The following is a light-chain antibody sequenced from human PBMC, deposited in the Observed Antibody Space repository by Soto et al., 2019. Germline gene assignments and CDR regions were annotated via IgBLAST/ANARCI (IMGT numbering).Light chain of an antibody. CDR2: GAS. J-gene: IGKJ4*01. CDR1: QSVSSN. V-gene: IGKV3-15*01. CDR3: QKYNSWSGVT. Sequence: EIVMTQSPATLSVSPGERATLSCRASQSVSSNLAWYQQKPGQAPRLLIYGASNRATGIPDRFSGGGSGTEFTLTISSLQPDDFATYHCQKYNSWSGVTFGGGTKVDIK.